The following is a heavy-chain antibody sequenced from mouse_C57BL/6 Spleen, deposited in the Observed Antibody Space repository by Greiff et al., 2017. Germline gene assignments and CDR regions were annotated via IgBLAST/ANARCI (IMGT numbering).Heavy chain of an antibody. V-gene: IGHV1-55*01. Sequence: QVQLQQPGAELVKPGASVKMSCKASGYTFTSYWITWVKQRPGQGLEWIGDIYPGSGSTNYNEKFKSKATLTVDTSSSTAYMQLSSLTSEDSAVYYCAREGESLYYFDYWGQGTTLTVSS. J-gene: IGHJ2*01. D-gene: IGHD6-1*01. CDR3: AREGESLYYFDY. CDR2: IYPGSGST. CDR1: GYTFTSYW.